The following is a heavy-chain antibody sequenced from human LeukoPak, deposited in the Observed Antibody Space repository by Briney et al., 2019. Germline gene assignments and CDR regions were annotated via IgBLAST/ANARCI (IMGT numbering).Heavy chain of an antibody. CDR3: ARGVLRRGIAANVGSFDY. Sequence: ASVKVSCKASGYTFTSYYMHWVRQAPGQGLEWMGIINPSGGSTSYAQKFQGRVTMTRDTSTSTVYMELSSLRSEDTAVYYCARGVLRRGIAANVGSFDYWGQGTLVTVSS. CDR2: INPSGGST. J-gene: IGHJ4*02. D-gene: IGHD6-13*01. V-gene: IGHV1-46*01. CDR1: GYTFTSYY.